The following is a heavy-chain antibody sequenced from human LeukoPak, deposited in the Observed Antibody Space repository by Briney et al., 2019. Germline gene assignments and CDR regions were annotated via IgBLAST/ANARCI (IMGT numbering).Heavy chain of an antibody. CDR3: ARGSGSSWYFYFDY. CDR1: GFTFSSYD. Sequence: GGSLRLSCAVSGFTFSSYDMSWVRQAPGKGLEWVSSISGGSSYIYYTDSVKGRFTISRDNAKNSLYLQMNSLRAEDTALYYCARGSGSSWYFYFDYWGQGTLVTVSS. D-gene: IGHD6-13*01. V-gene: IGHV3-21*04. J-gene: IGHJ4*02. CDR2: ISGGSSYI.